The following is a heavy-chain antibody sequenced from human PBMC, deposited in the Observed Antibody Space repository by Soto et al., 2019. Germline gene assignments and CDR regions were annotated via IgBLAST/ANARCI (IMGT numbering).Heavy chain of an antibody. CDR3: AKDRYYDILTGAFDY. D-gene: IGHD3-9*01. V-gene: IGHV3-23*01. J-gene: IGHJ4*02. Sequence: GGSLRLSCVGSGFSFSDYWMTWVRQAPGKGLEWVSAISGSGGSKYYADSVKGRFTISRDNFKNTLYLQMNSLRAEDTAVYYCAKDRYYDILTGAFDYWGQGTLVTVSS. CDR1: GFSFSDYW. CDR2: ISGSGGSK.